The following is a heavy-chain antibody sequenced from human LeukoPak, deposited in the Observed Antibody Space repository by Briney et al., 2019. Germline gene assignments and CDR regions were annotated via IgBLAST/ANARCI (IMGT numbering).Heavy chain of an antibody. CDR1: GGSISSYY. Sequence: SETLSLTCTVSGGSISSYYWSWIRQPPGKGLEWIGYIYYSGSTNYNSSLKSRVTISVDTSKNQFSLKLSSVTAADTAVYYCARVHSSGWYLGAFDIWGQGTMVTVSS. J-gene: IGHJ3*02. D-gene: IGHD6-19*01. CDR2: IYYSGST. CDR3: ARVHSSGWYLGAFDI. V-gene: IGHV4-59*08.